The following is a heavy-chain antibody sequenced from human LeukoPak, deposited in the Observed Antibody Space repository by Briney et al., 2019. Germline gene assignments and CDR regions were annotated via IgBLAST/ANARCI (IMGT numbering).Heavy chain of an antibody. J-gene: IGHJ4*02. CDR1: GYTFTSYA. Sequence: ASVKVSCKASGYTFTSYAMHWVRQAPGQRLEWMGWINAGNGNTKYSQKFQGRVTITRDTSASTAYMELSSLRSEDTAVYYCARGPQLLWFGELPGPLDYWGQGTLVTVSS. D-gene: IGHD3-10*01. CDR3: ARGPQLLWFGELPGPLDY. CDR2: INAGNGNT. V-gene: IGHV1-3*01.